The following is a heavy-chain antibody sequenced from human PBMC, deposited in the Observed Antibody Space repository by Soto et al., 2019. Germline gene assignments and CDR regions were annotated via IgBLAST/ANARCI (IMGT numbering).Heavy chain of an antibody. CDR2: IKHSGGT. J-gene: IGHJ5*02. V-gene: IGHV4-34*01. Sequence: QVQLQQWGAGLLEPSETLSLTCAVYGGSFSGYYWNWIRQSPGKGLEWIGEIKHSGGTNYNPSLKSRVTISVDTSKNQFSLKLRSVTAADTAVYYCARDTGIVGTTTWFDPWGQGTLVTVSS. CDR3: ARDTGIVGTTTWFDP. D-gene: IGHD1-26*01. CDR1: GGSFSGYY.